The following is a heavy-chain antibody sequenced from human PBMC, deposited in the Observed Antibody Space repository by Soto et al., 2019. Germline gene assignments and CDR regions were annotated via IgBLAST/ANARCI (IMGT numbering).Heavy chain of an antibody. V-gene: IGHV3-23*01. CDR2: ISGSGGST. D-gene: IGHD3-22*01. J-gene: IGHJ4*02. CDR3: AKDSFTYYYDSSGYYDFDY. Sequence: GGSLRLSCAASGFTFSSYAMSWVRQAPGKGLEWVSAISGSGGSTYYADSVKGRFTISRDNSKNTLYLQMNSLRAEDTAVYYCAKDSFTYYYDSSGYYDFDYWGQGTLVTVSS. CDR1: GFTFSSYA.